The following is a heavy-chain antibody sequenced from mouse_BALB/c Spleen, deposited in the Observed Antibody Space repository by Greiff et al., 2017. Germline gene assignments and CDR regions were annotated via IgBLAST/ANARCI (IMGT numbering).Heavy chain of an antibody. CDR2: INPSNGRT. J-gene: IGHJ4*01. CDR1: GYTFTSYW. D-gene: IGHD1-1*01. V-gene: IGHV1S81*02. Sequence: QVQLQQPGAELVKPGASVKLSCKASGYTFTSYWMHWVKQRPGQGLEWFGEINPSNGRTNYNEKFKSKATLTVDKSSSTAYMQLSSLTSEDSAVYYCGITTVVAPYAMDYWGQGTSVTVSS. CDR3: GITTVVAPYAMDY.